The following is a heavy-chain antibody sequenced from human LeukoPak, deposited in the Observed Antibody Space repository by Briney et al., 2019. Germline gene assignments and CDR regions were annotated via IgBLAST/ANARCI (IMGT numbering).Heavy chain of an antibody. V-gene: IGHV1-2*02. Sequence: ASVKVSCKASGYTFTGYYMHWVRQAPGQGLEWMGWINPNSGGTNYAQKFQGRVTMTTDTSTSTAYMEVRSLTSDDTAIYYCARDGYSDYDQYYMDVWGKGTTVTISS. CDR1: GYTFTGYY. J-gene: IGHJ6*03. CDR2: INPNSGGT. CDR3: ARDGYSDYDQYYMDV. D-gene: IGHD5-12*01.